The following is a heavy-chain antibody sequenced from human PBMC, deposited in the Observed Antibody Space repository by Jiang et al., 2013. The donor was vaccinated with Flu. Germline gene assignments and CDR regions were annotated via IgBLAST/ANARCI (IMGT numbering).Heavy chain of an antibody. D-gene: IGHD5-12*01. CDR3: ARDPNREWLRSERGNY. CDR1: GFTFSSYS. CDR2: ISSSSSYI. Sequence: VQLVESGGGLVKPGGSLRLSCAASGFTFSSYSMNWVRQAPGKGLEWVSSISSSSSYIYYADSVKGRFTISRDNAKNSLYLQMNSLRAEDTAVYYCARDPNREWLRSERGNYWGQGTLVTVSS. V-gene: IGHV3-21*01. J-gene: IGHJ4*02.